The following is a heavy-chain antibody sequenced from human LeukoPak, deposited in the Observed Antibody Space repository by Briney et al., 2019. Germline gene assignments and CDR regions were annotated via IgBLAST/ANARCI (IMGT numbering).Heavy chain of an antibody. CDR2: ISYDGSNK. CDR3: ARDNHYDILTGYPYNWFDP. J-gene: IGHJ5*02. Sequence: GRSLRLSCAASGFTFSSYAMHWVRQAPGKGLEWVAVISYDGSNKYYADSVKGRFTISRDNSKNTLYLQMNSLRAEDTAVYYCARDNHYDILTGYPYNWFDPWGQGTLVTVSS. V-gene: IGHV3-30*04. D-gene: IGHD3-9*01. CDR1: GFTFSSYA.